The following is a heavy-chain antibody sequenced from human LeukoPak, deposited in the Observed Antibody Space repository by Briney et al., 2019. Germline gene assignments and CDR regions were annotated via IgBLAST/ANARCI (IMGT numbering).Heavy chain of an antibody. Sequence: ASVKVSCKASGYTFTGYYMHWVRQAPGQGLEWMGWINPNSGGTNYAQKFQGRVTMTRDTSISTAYMELSRLRSDDTAAYYCARDRGHYDYVWGSYRYPDYWGQGTLVTVSS. CDR3: ARDRGHYDYVWGSYRYPDY. D-gene: IGHD3-16*02. V-gene: IGHV1-2*02. J-gene: IGHJ4*02. CDR1: GYTFTGYY. CDR2: INPNSGGT.